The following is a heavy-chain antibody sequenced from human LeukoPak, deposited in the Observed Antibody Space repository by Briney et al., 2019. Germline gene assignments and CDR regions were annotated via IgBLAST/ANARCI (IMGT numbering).Heavy chain of an antibody. CDR2: IYPGDSDT. J-gene: IGHJ4*02. CDR1: GYTFTSYW. Sequence: GESLKISCQGSGYTFTSYWIGWVRQMSGKGLEWMGIIYPGDSDTRYSPPFQGQVTISADKSISTAYLQWSSLKASDTAVYYCARRMYGDYQDYFDFWGQGTLVTVSS. D-gene: IGHD4-17*01. V-gene: IGHV5-51*01. CDR3: ARRMYGDYQDYFDF.